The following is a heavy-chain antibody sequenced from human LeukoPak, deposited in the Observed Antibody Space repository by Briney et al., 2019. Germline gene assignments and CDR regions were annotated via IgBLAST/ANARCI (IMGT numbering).Heavy chain of an antibody. CDR3: AKDRETGTTFNY. CDR2: IRYDGSNK. J-gene: IGHJ4*02. Sequence: GGSLRLSCAASGFTFSSYGMHWVRQAPGKGLEWVAFIRYDGSNKYYADSVKGRFTISRDSSKNTLYLQMNSLRAEDTAVYYCAKDRETGTTFNYWGQGTLVTVSS. D-gene: IGHD1-7*01. CDR1: GFTFSSYG. V-gene: IGHV3-30*02.